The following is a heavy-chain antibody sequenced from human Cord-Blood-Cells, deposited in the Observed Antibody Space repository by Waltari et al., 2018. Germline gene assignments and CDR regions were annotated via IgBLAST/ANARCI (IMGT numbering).Heavy chain of an antibody. CDR3: ARRPSGYCSGGSCYFDY. J-gene: IGHJ4*02. CDR1: GYSCTSYW. D-gene: IGHD2-15*01. Sequence: EVQLVQSGAEVKRPGESLKISCKGSGYSCTSYWIGWVRQMPGKGLEWMGIIYPGDSDTRYSPSFQGQVTISADKSISTAYLQWSSLKASDTAMYYCARRPSGYCSGGSCYFDYWGQGTLVTVSS. CDR2: IYPGDSDT. V-gene: IGHV5-51*01.